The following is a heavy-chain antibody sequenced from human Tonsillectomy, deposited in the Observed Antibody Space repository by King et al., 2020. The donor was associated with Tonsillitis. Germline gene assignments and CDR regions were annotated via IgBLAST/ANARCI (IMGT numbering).Heavy chain of an antibody. Sequence: DVQLVESGGGLVKPGGSLRVSCAASGFTFSNAWMSWVRQAPGKGLEWVGRIKSKTDGGTTDYAAPVKGRFTISRDDSKNTLYLQMNSLKTEDTAVYYCTTYDYGGNYYYYGMDVWGQGTTVTVSS. V-gene: IGHV3-15*01. J-gene: IGHJ6*02. CDR2: IKSKTDGGTT. CDR3: TTYDYGGNYYYYGMDV. CDR1: GFTFSNAW. D-gene: IGHD4-23*01.